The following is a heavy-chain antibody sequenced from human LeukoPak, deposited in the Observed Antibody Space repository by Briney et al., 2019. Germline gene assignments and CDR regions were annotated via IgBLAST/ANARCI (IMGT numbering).Heavy chain of an antibody. CDR2: IRYDGSNK. Sequence: PGGSLRLSCAASGFTFSSYGMHWVRQAPGKGLEWVAVIRYDGSNKYYAGSVKGRFTISRDNSKNTLYLQMNRLRAEDTAVYYCAREYSSGWYSGFDYWGQGTLFTVSS. V-gene: IGHV3-33*01. J-gene: IGHJ4*02. CDR3: AREYSSGWYSGFDY. D-gene: IGHD6-19*01. CDR1: GFTFSSYG.